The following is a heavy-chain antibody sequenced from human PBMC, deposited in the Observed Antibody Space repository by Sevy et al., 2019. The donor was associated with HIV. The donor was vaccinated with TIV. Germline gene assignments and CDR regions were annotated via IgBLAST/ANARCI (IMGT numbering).Heavy chain of an antibody. CDR2: SSYSGTT. D-gene: IGHD2-2*02. J-gene: IGHJ4*01. CDR1: GDSINNYY. Sequence: SETLSLTCSVSGDSINNYYWSWIRQPPGKGLEWIGYSSYSGTTSYSPSLKSRVDISVDTSMHQFSLKINSVTAADTAVCICARLRWDVVDSPGVTPRCYFDSWGQGILVSVSS. CDR3: ARLRWDVVDSPGVTPRCYFDS. V-gene: IGHV4-59*12.